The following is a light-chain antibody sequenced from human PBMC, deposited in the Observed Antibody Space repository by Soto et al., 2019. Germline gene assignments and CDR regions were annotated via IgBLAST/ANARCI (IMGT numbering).Light chain of an antibody. V-gene: IGKV3-20*01. CDR2: GAS. Sequence: EVVLTQSPVTLSVSPGDRATLSCRASQTVNNRYFAWYQQRPGQAPRLLIYGASSRATSIPDRFSGSGSGTDFTLTITRLESEDFAVYFCQQFDSSPVTFGGGTKVEIK. CDR1: QTVNNRY. CDR3: QQFDSSPVT. J-gene: IGKJ4*01.